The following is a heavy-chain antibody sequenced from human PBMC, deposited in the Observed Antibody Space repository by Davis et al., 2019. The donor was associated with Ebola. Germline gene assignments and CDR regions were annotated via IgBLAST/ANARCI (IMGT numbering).Heavy chain of an antibody. Sequence: MPSETLSLTCAAYGGSFSGYYWSWIRQPPGKGLEWIGEINHSGSTNYNPSLKSRVTISVDTSKNQFSLKLSSVTAADTAVYYCARWAPTYYDFWSGPQRGFDYWGQGTLVTVSS. CDR1: GGSFSGYY. CDR3: ARWAPTYYDFWSGPQRGFDY. J-gene: IGHJ4*02. CDR2: INHSGST. V-gene: IGHV4-34*01. D-gene: IGHD3-3*01.